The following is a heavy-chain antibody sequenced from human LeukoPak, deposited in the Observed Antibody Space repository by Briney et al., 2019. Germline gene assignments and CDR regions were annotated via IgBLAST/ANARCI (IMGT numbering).Heavy chain of an antibody. J-gene: IGHJ4*02. Sequence: QLGGCLRLSCAASGFTFISDWMHCVRQAPGKGRVWVSRINSVGSSTSYADSVKGRFTISRDNAKNTLYLQMNSLRDEDTAVYYCARDRGHYGYDLYDYWGQGTLVTVSS. CDR1: GFTFISDW. CDR2: INSVGSST. V-gene: IGHV3-74*01. D-gene: IGHD5-12*01. CDR3: ARDRGHYGYDLYDY.